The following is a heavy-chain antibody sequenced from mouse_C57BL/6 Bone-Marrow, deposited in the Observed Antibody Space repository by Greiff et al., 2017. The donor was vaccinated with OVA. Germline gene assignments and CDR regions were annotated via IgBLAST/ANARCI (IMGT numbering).Heavy chain of an antibody. CDR1: GFNIKDDY. J-gene: IGHJ2*01. V-gene: IGHV14-4*01. CDR2: IDPENGDT. CDR3: TELLYFDY. Sequence: LQQSGAELVRPGASVKLSCTASGFNIKDDYMHWVKQRPEQGLEWIGWIDPENGDTEYASKFQGKATITADTSSNTAYLQLSSLTSEDTAVYYCTELLYFDYWGQGTTLTVSS.